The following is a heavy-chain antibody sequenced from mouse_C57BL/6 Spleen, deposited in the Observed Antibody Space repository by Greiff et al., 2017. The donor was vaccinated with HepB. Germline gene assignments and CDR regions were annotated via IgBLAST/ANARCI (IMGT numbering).Heavy chain of an antibody. CDR1: GFTFSSYT. Sequence: EVKVVESGGGLVKPGGSLKLSCAASGFTFSSYTMSWVRQTPEKRLEWVATISGGGGNTYYPDSVKGRFTISRDNAKNTLYLQMSSLRSEDTALYYCARFDYGTSYFDYWGQGTTLTVSS. J-gene: IGHJ2*01. CDR2: ISGGGGNT. CDR3: ARFDYGTSYFDY. D-gene: IGHD2-4*01. V-gene: IGHV5-9*01.